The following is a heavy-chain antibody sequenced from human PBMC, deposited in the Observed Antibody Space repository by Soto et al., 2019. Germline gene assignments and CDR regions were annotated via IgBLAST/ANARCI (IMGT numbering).Heavy chain of an antibody. CDR3: AKKTGAFDI. V-gene: IGHV3-30*18. CDR2: ISYDGSNK. CDR1: GFTFSSYG. J-gene: IGHJ3*02. D-gene: IGHD3-9*01. Sequence: QVQLVESGGGVVQPGRSLRLSCAASGFTFSSYGMHWVRQAPGKGLEWVAVISYDGSNKYYADSVKGRFTISRDNSKNTLYLQMNSRRAEDTAVYYCAKKTGAFDIWGQGTMVTVSS.